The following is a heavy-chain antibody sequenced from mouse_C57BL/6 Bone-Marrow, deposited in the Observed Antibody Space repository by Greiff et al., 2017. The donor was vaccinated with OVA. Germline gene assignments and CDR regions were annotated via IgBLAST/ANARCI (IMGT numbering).Heavy chain of an antibody. J-gene: IGHJ4*01. V-gene: IGHV1-55*01. Sequence: QVQLKESGAELVKPGASVKMSCKASGYTFTSYWITWVQQSPGQGLEWIGDIYPGSGSTNYNEKFKSKATLTVDTSSSTAYMQLSSLTAEDSAVYYCAREDYYAMDYWGQGTSVTVSS. CDR3: AREDYYAMDY. CDR1: GYTFTSYW. CDR2: IYPGSGST.